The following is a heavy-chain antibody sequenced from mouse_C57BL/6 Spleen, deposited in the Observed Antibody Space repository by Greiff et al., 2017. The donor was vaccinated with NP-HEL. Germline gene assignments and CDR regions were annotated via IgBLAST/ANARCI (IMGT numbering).Heavy chain of an antibody. CDR2: IDPSDSYT. J-gene: IGHJ3*01. Sequence: VQLQQPGAELVRPGTSVKLSCKASGYTFTSYWMHWVKQRPGQGLEWIGVIDPSDSYTNYNQKFKGKATLTVDTSSSTAYMQLSSLTSEDSAVYYCARLDYWGQGTLVTVSA. CDR1: GYTFTSYW. CDR3: ARLDY. V-gene: IGHV1-59*01.